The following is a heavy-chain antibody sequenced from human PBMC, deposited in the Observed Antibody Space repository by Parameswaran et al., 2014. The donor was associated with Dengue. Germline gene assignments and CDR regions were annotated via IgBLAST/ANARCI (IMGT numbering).Heavy chain of an antibody. CDR3: ARGRRVVVVAAIKRGHYGMDV. D-gene: IGHD2-15*01. J-gene: IGHJ6*02. V-gene: IGHV4-39*01. Sequence: PGKGLEWIGSIYYSGSTYDNPSLKSRVTISVDTSKNQFSLKLSSVTAADTAVYYCARGRRVVVVAAIKRGHYGMDVWGQGTTVTVSS. CDR2: IYYSGST.